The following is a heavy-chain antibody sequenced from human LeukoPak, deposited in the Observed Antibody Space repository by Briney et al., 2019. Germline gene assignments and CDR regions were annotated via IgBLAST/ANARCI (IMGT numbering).Heavy chain of an antibody. Sequence: SETLSLTCTVSGGSISSHYWTWIRQPPGKGREWIGYINYRGSTNYNPSPKSRVTMSVDTSKNQFSLKLSSVTAADTAVYYCARDAWYSSSWYYFDYWGQGTLVTVSS. CDR2: INYRGST. CDR3: ARDAWYSSSWYYFDY. D-gene: IGHD6-13*01. J-gene: IGHJ4*02. V-gene: IGHV4-59*11. CDR1: GGSISSHY.